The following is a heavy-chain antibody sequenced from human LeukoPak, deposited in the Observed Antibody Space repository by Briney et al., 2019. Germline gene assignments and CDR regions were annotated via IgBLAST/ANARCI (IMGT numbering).Heavy chain of an antibody. D-gene: IGHD6-19*01. CDR2: ITSDGSST. J-gene: IGHJ5*02. CDR3: VRDPSIAVAGTLNWFEP. V-gene: IGHV3-74*01. CDR1: GFTFSSYW. Sequence: GGSLRLSCAASGFTFSSYWMHWVRQAPGKGLVWVSRITSDGSSTSYADSVKGRFTISRDNAMNTLYLQMNSLRAEDTAVYYCVRDPSIAVAGTLNWFEPWGQGTLVTVSS.